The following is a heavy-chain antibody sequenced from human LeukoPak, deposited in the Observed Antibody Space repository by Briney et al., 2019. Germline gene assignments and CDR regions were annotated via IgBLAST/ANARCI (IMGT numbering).Heavy chain of an antibody. V-gene: IGHV4-61*09. D-gene: IGHD2-2*01. CDR1: GGSISSDNYY. J-gene: IGHJ3*02. CDR2: IYTSGST. Sequence: PSETLSLTCTVSGGSISSDNYYWNWIRQPAWKGLEWIGHIYTSGSTNYNPSLWSRVTISVDTSKNQFSLRLSSVTAADTAIYYCARGREVTGAIPAALEAFDIWGQGTMVSVSS. CDR3: ARGREVTGAIPAALEAFDI.